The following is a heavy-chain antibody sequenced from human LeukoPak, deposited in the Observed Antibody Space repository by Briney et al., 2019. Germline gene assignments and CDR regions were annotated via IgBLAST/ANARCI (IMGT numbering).Heavy chain of an antibody. CDR1: GYTFIDYQ. Sequence: RASVKVSCKASGYTFIDYQTHWLRQAPGQGLEWMGWINPNNGGTNYAQKFQGRVTMTRDTSIRTAYMEVSSLRSDDTAVYYCAREWELNTQTDGMDVWGQGTSVTVSS. V-gene: IGHV1-2*02. CDR2: INPNNGGT. D-gene: IGHD1-26*01. CDR3: AREWELNTQTDGMDV. J-gene: IGHJ6*02.